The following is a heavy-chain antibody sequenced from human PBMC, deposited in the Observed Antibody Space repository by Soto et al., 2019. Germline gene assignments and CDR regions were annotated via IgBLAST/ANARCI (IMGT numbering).Heavy chain of an antibody. D-gene: IGHD1-26*01. CDR2: IYYSGST. CDR3: ARLRESNWFDP. Sequence: PSETLSLTCTVSGGSISSSSYYWGWIRQPPGKGLEWIGSIYYSGSTYYNPSLKSRVTISVDTSKNQFSLKLSSVTAADTAVYYCARLRESNWFDPWGQGTLVTVSS. CDR1: GGSISSSSYY. V-gene: IGHV4-39*01. J-gene: IGHJ5*02.